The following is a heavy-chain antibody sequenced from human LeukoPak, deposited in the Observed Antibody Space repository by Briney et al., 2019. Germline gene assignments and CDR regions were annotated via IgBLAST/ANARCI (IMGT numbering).Heavy chain of an antibody. J-gene: IGHJ4*02. CDR2: LDPSGSQK. CDR1: GFTFSSYW. CDR3: AIWTSGNY. D-gene: IGHD1-1*01. Sequence: PGGSLRLSCAAFGFTFSSYWRSWGRQAPGKGLEWVANLDPSGSQKRYVDSVKGRFIISKDNPGASLYLDMYSLRAEDTAIYYCAIWTSGNYWGQGTLVTVSS. V-gene: IGHV3-7*01.